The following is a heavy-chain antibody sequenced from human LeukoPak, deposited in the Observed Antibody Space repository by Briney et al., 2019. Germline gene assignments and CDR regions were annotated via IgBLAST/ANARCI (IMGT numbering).Heavy chain of an antibody. CDR1: GGTFRRYV. Sequence: GASVKVSLQASGGTFRRYVISWVRQAAGQGLEWVGAIIPIFGTESYAQKFQGRVTISTDESTSTAYMELSSLRSEDTAVYYCAGNIGVVPAAMLASSSSLDYWGQGTLVTVSS. CDR2: IIPIFGTE. J-gene: IGHJ4*02. CDR3: AGNIGVVPAAMLASSSSLDY. V-gene: IGHV1-69*05. D-gene: IGHD2-2*01.